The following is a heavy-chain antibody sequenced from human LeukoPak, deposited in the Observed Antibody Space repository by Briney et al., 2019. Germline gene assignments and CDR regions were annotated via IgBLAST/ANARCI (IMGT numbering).Heavy chain of an antibody. J-gene: IGHJ1*01. CDR3: ARALFSSVYPHWVH. D-gene: IGHD3-22*01. V-gene: IGHV3-21*04. CDR1: GFTFANFG. CDR2: ISGSASHI. Sequence: PGGSLRLSCAASGFTFANFGMRWVRQAPGEGLGWVSFISGSASHIFYADSVKGRFTMSRDNAKNTLYPRINSLSAEHSAVYYCARALFSSVYPHWVHGGQSPRLIVSS.